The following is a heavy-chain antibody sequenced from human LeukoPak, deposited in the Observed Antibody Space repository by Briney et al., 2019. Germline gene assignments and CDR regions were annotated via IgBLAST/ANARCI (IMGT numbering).Heavy chain of an antibody. CDR3: ASPYYGDYYYYYGMDV. J-gene: IGHJ6*02. D-gene: IGHD4-17*01. CDR2: ISSSSSTI. V-gene: IGHV3-48*01. CDR1: GFTFSSYS. Sequence: GGSLRLSCAASGFTFSSYSMNWVRQAPGKGLEWVSYISSSSSTIHYADSVKGRFTISRDNAKNSLYLQMNSLRAEDTAVYYCASPYYGDYYYYYGMDVWGQGTTVTVSS.